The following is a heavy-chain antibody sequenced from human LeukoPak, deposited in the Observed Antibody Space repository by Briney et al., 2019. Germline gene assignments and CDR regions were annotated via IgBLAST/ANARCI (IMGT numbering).Heavy chain of an antibody. Sequence: SETLSLTCTVSGYSISSGYYWGWIRQPPGKGLEWIGSIYHSGSTYYNPSLKSRVTISVDTSKNQFSLKLSSVTAADTAVYYCARVSVLRSCSGGSCYGYYYYYYMDVWGKGTTVTVSS. V-gene: IGHV4-38-2*02. J-gene: IGHJ6*03. D-gene: IGHD2-15*01. CDR2: IYHSGST. CDR1: GYSISSGYY. CDR3: ARVSVLRSCSGGSCYGYYYYYYMDV.